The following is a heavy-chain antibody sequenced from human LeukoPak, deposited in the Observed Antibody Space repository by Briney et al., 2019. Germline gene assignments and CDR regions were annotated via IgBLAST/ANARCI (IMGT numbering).Heavy chain of an antibody. CDR2: INHRGST. CDR3: ARVDIVVVPAALYYFDY. J-gene: IGHJ4*02. D-gene: IGHD2-2*03. CDR1: GGSFSGYY. V-gene: IGHV4-34*01. Sequence: PSETLSLTCAVYGGSFSGYYWSWVRQPPGKGMEWIGEINHRGSTNYDPSLKSRVTISVDTSKNQFSLKLSSVTAADTAVYYCARVDIVVVPAALYYFDYWGQGTLVTVSS.